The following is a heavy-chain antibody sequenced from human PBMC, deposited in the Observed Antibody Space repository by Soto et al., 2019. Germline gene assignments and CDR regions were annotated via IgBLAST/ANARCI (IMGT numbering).Heavy chain of an antibody. J-gene: IGHJ4*02. D-gene: IGHD1-1*01. V-gene: IGHV3-11*01. CDR2: ISGSGSTI. CDR1: GFTFSDYY. Sequence: QVQLVESGGGLVKPGGSLRLSCAASGFTFSDYYMSWFRQAPGKGLEWVSYISGSGSTIHDADSVKGRFTISRDNAQNSLYLQMNSLRAEDTALYHCAKLGSISGSGTPDYWGQGTLVTVSS. CDR3: AKLGSISGSGTPDY.